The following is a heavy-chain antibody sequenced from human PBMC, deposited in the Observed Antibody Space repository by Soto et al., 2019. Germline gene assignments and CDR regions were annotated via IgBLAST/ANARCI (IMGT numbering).Heavy chain of an antibody. CDR3: AKYMYYDFCLDY. CDR2: ISGSGGST. CDR1: GFTFSSYA. J-gene: IGHJ4*02. D-gene: IGHD3-3*01. Sequence: GRSLRLSCAASGFTFSSYAMSWVRQAPGKGLEWVSAISGSGGSTYYADSVKGRFTISRDNSKNTLYLQMNSLRAEDTAVYYCAKYMYYDFCLDYWGQGTLVTVSS. V-gene: IGHV3-23*01.